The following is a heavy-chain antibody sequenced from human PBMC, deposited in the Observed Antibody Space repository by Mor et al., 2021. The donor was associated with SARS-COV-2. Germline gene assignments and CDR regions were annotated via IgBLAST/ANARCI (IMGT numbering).Heavy chain of an antibody. CDR3: ARRVPLGYCSSPTCYEDAF. V-gene: IGHV3-74*01. Sequence: WVRQAPGKGLVWVSRIYDDGSATSYAESVKGRFIISRDNAKNTLYLQMNSLRVEDTALYYCARRVPLGYCSSPTCYEDAF. CDR2: IYDDGSAT. D-gene: IGHD2-2*01. J-gene: IGHJ3*01.